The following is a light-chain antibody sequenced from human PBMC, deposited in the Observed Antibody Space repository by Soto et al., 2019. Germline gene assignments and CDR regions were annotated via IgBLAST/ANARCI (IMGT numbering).Light chain of an antibody. CDR3: SSYTSSTTYV. Sequence: QSALTQPASVSGSPGQSVTISCTGTSSDVGGYNYVSWYQQHPSKVPKLMIYEVSNRPSGVSNRFSGSKSGNTSSLTISGLQAEDEADYYCSSYTSSTTYVFGTGTKLTVL. V-gene: IGLV2-14*01. CDR2: EVS. J-gene: IGLJ1*01. CDR1: SSDVGGYNY.